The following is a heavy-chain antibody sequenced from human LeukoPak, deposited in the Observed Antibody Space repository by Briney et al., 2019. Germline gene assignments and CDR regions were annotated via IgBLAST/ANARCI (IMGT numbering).Heavy chain of an antibody. CDR2: ISSDGNST. Sequence: GGSLRLSCAASGFTFSSYWMHWVRQAPGKGLVWVSRISSDGNSTNYADPVKGRFTISRDNAKNTLYLQMNSLRAEDTAVYYCARARTTAMGPFDYWGQGTLVTVSS. J-gene: IGHJ4*02. CDR1: GFTFSSYW. CDR3: ARARTTAMGPFDY. V-gene: IGHV3-74*01. D-gene: IGHD5-18*01.